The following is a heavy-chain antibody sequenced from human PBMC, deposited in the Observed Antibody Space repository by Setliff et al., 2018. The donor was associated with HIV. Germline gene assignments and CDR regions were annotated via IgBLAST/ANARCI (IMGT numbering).Heavy chain of an antibody. V-gene: IGHV4-4*02. J-gene: IGHJ6*02. Sequence: SETLSLTCLVSGGSISKTYWWSWVRQSPGKRLEWIGEISYSGNINYNPSLKSRVNTSLDKSKNRFSLKFNFVTAADTAVYYCARVRNGTDVWGQGITVTVSS. CDR3: ARVRNGTDV. D-gene: IGHD1-1*01. CDR1: GGSISKTYW. CDR2: ISYSGNI.